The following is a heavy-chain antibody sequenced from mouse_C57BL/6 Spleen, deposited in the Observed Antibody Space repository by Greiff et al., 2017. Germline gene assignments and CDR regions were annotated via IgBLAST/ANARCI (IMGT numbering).Heavy chain of an antibody. V-gene: IGHV1-82*01. J-gene: IGHJ3*01. Sequence: QVQLKESGPELVKPGASVKISCKASGYAFSSSWMNWVKQRPGKGLEWIGRIYPGDGDTNYNGKFKGKATLTADKSSSTAYMQLSSLTSEDSAVYFCARGDGEWFAYWGQGTLVTVSA. CDR1: GYAFSSSW. CDR3: ARGDGEWFAY. CDR2: IYPGDGDT. D-gene: IGHD3-3*01.